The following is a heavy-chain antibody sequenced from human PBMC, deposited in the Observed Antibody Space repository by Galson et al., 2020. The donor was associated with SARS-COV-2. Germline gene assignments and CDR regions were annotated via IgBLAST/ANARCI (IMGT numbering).Heavy chain of an antibody. CDR1: GFTFSSYA. Sequence: GGSLRLSCAASGFTFSSYAMHWVRQAPGKGLEWVAVISYDGSNKYYADSVKGRFTISRDNSKNTLYLQMNSLRAEDTAVYYCARPYSGSYFSSFDYWGQGTLVTVSS. CDR2: ISYDGSNK. V-gene: IGHV3-30*04. J-gene: IGHJ4*02. D-gene: IGHD1-26*01. CDR3: ARPYSGSYFSSFDY.